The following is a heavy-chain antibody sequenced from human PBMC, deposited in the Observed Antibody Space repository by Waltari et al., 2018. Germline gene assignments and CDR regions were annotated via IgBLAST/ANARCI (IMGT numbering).Heavy chain of an antibody. V-gene: IGHV1-69-2*01. CDR1: GYPFTDYY. CDR2: VDPEDGET. CDR3: ATSPLRFLEWVNWFDP. Sequence: EVQLVQSGAEVQKPGATVKISCKASGYPFTDYYMHWVQQAPGKGLEWMGRVDPEDGETIYAEKFQGRVTITADTSTDTAYMELTSLRSEDTAVYYCATSPLRFLEWVNWFDPWGQGTLVTVSS. J-gene: IGHJ5*02. D-gene: IGHD3-3*01.